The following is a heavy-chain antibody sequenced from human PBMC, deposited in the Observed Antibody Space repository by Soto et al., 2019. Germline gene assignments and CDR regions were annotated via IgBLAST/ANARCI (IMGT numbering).Heavy chain of an antibody. CDR3: ARVSYGYLDFDY. V-gene: IGHV1-2*02. CDR1: GYTFTNYY. J-gene: IGHJ4*02. D-gene: IGHD5-18*01. Sequence: ASVKVSCKASGYTFTNYYIHWVRQAPGQGLEWMGWINPNSGGTSYAQKFQGRVTMTRDTSISTAYMELSRLRSDDTAVYYCARVSYGYLDFDYWGQGTLVTVSS. CDR2: INPNSGGT.